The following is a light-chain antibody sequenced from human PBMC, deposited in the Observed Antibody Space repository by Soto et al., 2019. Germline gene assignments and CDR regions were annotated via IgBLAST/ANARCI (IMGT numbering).Light chain of an antibody. J-gene: IGKJ5*01. Sequence: EIVMTQSLATLSVSPGESATLSGRASQSVASHLAWYQQKPGQAPRLLIFGASVRATGIPARFSGSGSGTEFVLTIDSLQSEDFAVYYCHQYNDWPSITFGQGTRLEI. CDR3: HQYNDWPSIT. CDR1: QSVASH. V-gene: IGKV3-15*01. CDR2: GAS.